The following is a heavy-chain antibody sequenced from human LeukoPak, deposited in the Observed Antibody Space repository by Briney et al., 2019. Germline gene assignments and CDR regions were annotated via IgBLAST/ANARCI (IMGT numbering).Heavy chain of an antibody. CDR3: ARQSGLIAADPNWFDP. V-gene: IGHV4-59*08. CDR1: GGSISSYY. CDR2: IYYSGST. J-gene: IGHJ5*02. D-gene: IGHD6-13*01. Sequence: SETLSLTCTVSGGSISSYYWSWIRQPPGKGLEWIGYIYYSGSTNYNPSLKSRVTISVDTSKNQFSLKLSSVTAADTAVYYCARQSGLIAADPNWFDPWGQGTLVTVSS.